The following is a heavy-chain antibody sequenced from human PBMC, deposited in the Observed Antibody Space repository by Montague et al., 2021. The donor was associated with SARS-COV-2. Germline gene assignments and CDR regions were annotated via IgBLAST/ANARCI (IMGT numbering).Heavy chain of an antibody. CDR2: IYYSGST. CDR3: ARAPYYYGSGRGYYGMDV. D-gene: IGHD3-10*01. CDR1: GGSISSGGYY. V-gene: IGHV4-31*03. Sequence: TLSLTCTVSGGSISSGGYYWSWIRQRPGKGPEWIGYIYYSGSTYYNPSLKSRVTISVDTSKNQFSLKLSSVTAADTAAYYCARAPYYYGSGRGYYGMDVWGQGTTVTVSS. J-gene: IGHJ6*02.